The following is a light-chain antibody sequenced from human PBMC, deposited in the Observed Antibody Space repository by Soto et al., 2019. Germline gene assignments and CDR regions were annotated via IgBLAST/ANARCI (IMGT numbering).Light chain of an antibody. CDR2: GAS. J-gene: IGKJ3*01. Sequence: EVVLTQSPGTLSLSPRERATLSCRASQSVAANYLAWYQQKRGQAPRLLIYGASSRATGIPDTFSGSGSGTDFTLTISRLEPEDFSVYYCHQYGTAPLTFGPGTKVDIK. CDR3: HQYGTAPLT. V-gene: IGKV3-20*01. CDR1: QSVAANY.